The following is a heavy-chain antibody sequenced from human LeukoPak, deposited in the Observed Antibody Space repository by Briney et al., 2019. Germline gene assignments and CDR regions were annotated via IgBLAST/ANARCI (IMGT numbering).Heavy chain of an antibody. V-gene: IGHV1-18*01. CDR3: ARAYYYGSGSSPVSIEYYFDY. CDR1: GYTFTNYG. CDR2: ISPNDGET. J-gene: IGHJ4*02. D-gene: IGHD3-10*01. Sequence: GASVKVSCKASGYTFTNYGITWVRQAPGQGLEWMGWISPNDGETTYSQKFQGRVTMTTDTSTTTAYMEVRTLRSDDTGVYYCARAYYYGSGSSPVSIEYYFDYWGQGTLVTVSS.